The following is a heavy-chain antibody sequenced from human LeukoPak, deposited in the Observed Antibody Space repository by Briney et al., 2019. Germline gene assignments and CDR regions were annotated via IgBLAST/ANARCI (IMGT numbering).Heavy chain of an antibody. CDR3: ARGLKNYYDSSGYYLLRKKAEYFQH. V-gene: IGHV4-34*01. CDR1: GGSFSGYY. CDR2: INHSGST. J-gene: IGHJ1*01. D-gene: IGHD3-22*01. Sequence: SETLSLTCAVYGGSFSGYYWSWIRQPPGKGLEWIGEINHSGSTNYNPSLKSRVTISVNTSKNQFSLKLSSVTAADTAVYYCARGLKNYYDSSGYYLLRKKAEYFQHWGQGTLVTVSS.